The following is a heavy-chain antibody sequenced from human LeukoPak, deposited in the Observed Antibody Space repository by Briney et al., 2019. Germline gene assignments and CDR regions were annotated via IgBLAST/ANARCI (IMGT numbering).Heavy chain of an antibody. D-gene: IGHD6-6*01. V-gene: IGHV3-30*02. Sequence: GGSLRLSCAASGFTFSSYGMHWVRQAPGKGLEWVAFIRYDGSNKYYADSVKGRFTISRDNSKNTLYLQMNCLRAEDTAVYYCAKDLSYSSSSGPRFDYWGQGTLVTVSS. CDR1: GFTFSSYG. J-gene: IGHJ4*02. CDR2: IRYDGSNK. CDR3: AKDLSYSSSSGPRFDY.